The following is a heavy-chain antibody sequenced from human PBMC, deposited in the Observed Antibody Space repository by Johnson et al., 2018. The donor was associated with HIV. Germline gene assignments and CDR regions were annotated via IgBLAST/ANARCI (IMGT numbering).Heavy chain of an antibody. CDR2: ISYDGSNK. CDR1: GFTFSSYA. J-gene: IGHJ3*02. V-gene: IGHV3-30-3*01. Sequence: QVQLVESGGGVVQPGRSLRLSCAASGFTFSSYAVHWVRQAPGKGLEWVAVISYDGSNKYYADSVKGRFTISRDNSKNTLHLQMNRLSAEDTAVYYCARRGVGATTDAFDIWGQGTMVTVSS. D-gene: IGHD1-26*01. CDR3: ARRGVGATTDAFDI.